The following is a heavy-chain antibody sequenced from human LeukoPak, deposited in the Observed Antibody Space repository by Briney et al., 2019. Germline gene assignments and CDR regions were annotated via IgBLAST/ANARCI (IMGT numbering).Heavy chain of an antibody. CDR1: GFTFSRYA. CDR2: ISGSGGST. V-gene: IGHV3-23*01. J-gene: IGHJ4*02. Sequence: GGSLRLSCAASGFTFSRYAMSWVRQAPGKGLEWASAISGSGGSTYYADSVKGRFTISRDNSKNTQYLQMNSLRAEDTAVYYCAKDAQAMVRGVLHYWGQGTLVTVSS. CDR3: AKDAQAMVRGVLHY. D-gene: IGHD3-10*01.